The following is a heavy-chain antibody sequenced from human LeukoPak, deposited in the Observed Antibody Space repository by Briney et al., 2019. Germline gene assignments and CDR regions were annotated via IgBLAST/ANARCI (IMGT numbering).Heavy chain of an antibody. J-gene: IGHJ4*02. CDR3: ARRTYSSGWYGDY. V-gene: IGHV3-23*01. Sequence: YAMSWARQAPGKGLEWVSGISNSGGSTYYADSVKGRFTISRDNSKNTLYLQMNSLRAEDTAVYYCARRTYSSGWYGDYWGQGTLVTVSS. CDR1: YA. D-gene: IGHD6-19*01. CDR2: ISNSGGST.